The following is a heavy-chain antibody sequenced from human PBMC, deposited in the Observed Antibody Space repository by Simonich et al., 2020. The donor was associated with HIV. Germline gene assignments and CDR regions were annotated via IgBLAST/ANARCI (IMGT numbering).Heavy chain of an antibody. CDR1: GFTFDVYA. Sequence: EVQLVESGGGLVQPGRSLRLSCAASGFTFDVYAMHWVRQAPGKGLGGVSGISWNSGSIGYADSVKRRFTISRDNAKNSLYLQMNSLRAEDMALYYCAKDRYSSSSGSFDYWGQGTLVTVSS. CDR2: ISWNSGSI. CDR3: AKDRYSSSSGSFDY. J-gene: IGHJ4*02. V-gene: IGHV3-9*03. D-gene: IGHD6-6*01.